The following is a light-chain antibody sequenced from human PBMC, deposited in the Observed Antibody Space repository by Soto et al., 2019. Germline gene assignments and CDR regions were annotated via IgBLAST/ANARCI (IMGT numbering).Light chain of an antibody. CDR3: AAWENCLHAHFV. V-gene: IGLV1-44*01. CDR2: GNN. Sequence: QSVLTQPPSASGTPGQRGTISCSGSSSNLGSNTVSWYQHLPGTAPKLLIYGNNQRPSGVPDRFSGSKSGTSASLAISGLQSEDESDYDCAAWENCLHAHFVVGTGSKVTV. J-gene: IGLJ1*01. CDR1: SSNLGSNT.